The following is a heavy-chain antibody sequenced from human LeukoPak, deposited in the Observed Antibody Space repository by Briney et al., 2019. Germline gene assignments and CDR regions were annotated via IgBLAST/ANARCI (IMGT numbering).Heavy chain of an antibody. Sequence: PGGSLRLSCAASGFTFDDYAMHWVRQAPGKGLEWVSGISWNSGSIGYADSVKGRFTISRDNAKNSLYLQMNSLRAEDMALYYCAKDNGRYYYYYMDVWGKGTTVTASS. CDR3: AKDNGRYYYYYMDV. V-gene: IGHV3-9*03. CDR1: GFTFDDYA. J-gene: IGHJ6*03. CDR2: ISWNSGSI.